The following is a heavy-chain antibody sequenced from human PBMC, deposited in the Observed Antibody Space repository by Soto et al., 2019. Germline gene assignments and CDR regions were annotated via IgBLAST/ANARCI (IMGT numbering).Heavy chain of an antibody. J-gene: IGHJ6*02. Sequence: ASVKVSCKASGYTFTGYYMHWVRQAPGQGLEWMGWINPNSGGTNYAQKFQGWVTMTRDTSISTAYMELSGLRSDDTAVYYCAREMGIRCSGGSCHMGMDVWGQGTTVTV. D-gene: IGHD2-15*01. CDR1: GYTFTGYY. V-gene: IGHV1-2*04. CDR2: INPNSGGT. CDR3: AREMGIRCSGGSCHMGMDV.